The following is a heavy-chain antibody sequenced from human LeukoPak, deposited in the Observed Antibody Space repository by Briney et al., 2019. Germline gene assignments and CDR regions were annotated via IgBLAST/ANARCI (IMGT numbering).Heavy chain of an antibody. CDR3: ARHRAPYYSSGFYNRLIYYFDY. J-gene: IGHJ4*02. CDR2: INHSGST. Sequence: SETLSLTCTVSGYSISSGYYWSWIRQPPGKGLEWIGEINHSGSTNYNPSLKSRVTISVDTSKNQFSLKLSSVTAADTAVYYCARHRAPYYSSGFYNRLIYYFDYWGQGTLVTVSS. CDR1: GYSISSGYY. D-gene: IGHD3-22*01. V-gene: IGHV4-38-2*02.